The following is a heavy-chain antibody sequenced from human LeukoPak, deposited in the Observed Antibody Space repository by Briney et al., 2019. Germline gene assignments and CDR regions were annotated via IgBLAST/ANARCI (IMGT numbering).Heavy chain of an antibody. D-gene: IGHD6-13*01. CDR2: IYYSGST. J-gene: IGHJ4*02. CDR3: ARDSSSSWYFKTNYDY. V-gene: IGHV4-39*07. Sequence: SETLSLTCTVSGGSISSSSYYWGWIRQPPGKGLEWIGSIYYSGSTYYNPSLKSRVTISVDTSKNQFSLKLSSVTAADTAVYYCARDSSSSWYFKTNYDYWGQGTLVTVSS. CDR1: GGSISSSSYY.